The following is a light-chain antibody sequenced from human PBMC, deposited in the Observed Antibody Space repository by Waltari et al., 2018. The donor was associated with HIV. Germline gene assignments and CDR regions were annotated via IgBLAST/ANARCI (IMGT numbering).Light chain of an antibody. J-gene: IGLJ3*02. CDR1: ALPKQY. CDR3: QSADSSGTNWV. V-gene: IGLV3-25*03. CDR2: KDS. Sequence: SYELTQPPSVSVSPGQPARITCSGAALPKQYAYWYQQKPGQAPVLVIYKDSERPSGIPERFSGSSSGTTVTLTISGVQAEDEADYYCQSADSSGTNWVFGGGTKLTVL.